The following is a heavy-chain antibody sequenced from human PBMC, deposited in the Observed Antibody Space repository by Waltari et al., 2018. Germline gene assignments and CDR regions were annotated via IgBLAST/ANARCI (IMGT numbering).Heavy chain of an antibody. CDR2: IHHSGTT. J-gene: IGHJ3*02. CDR3: AKMNGNYNPLDDAFDI. CDR1: GYSISGGYY. D-gene: IGHD1-7*01. Sequence: QVQLQESGPGLVKPSDTLSLTCTVSGYSISGGYYWGWIRQSPGKGLEWIGSIHHSGTTYHSPSLKSRISISVDTSKNQFSLKLSSVTAADTAIYYCAKMNGNYNPLDDAFDIWGQGTMVTVSS. V-gene: IGHV4-38-2*02.